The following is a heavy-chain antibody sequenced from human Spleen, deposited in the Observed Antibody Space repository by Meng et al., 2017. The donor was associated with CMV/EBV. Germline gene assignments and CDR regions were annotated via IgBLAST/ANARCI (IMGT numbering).Heavy chain of an antibody. CDR1: GGAFSGYY. D-gene: IGHD3-22*01. CDR3: ASAPYYYDSSGYHY. V-gene: IGHV4-34*01. CDR2: INHSGST. Sequence: VLRRAWCGSSLQPAETPSLPCAVYGGAFSGYYWSWIRQPPGKGLEWIGEINHSGSTNYNPSLKSRVTISVDTSKNQFSLKLSSVTAADTAVYYCASAPYYYDSSGYHYWGQGTLVTVSS. J-gene: IGHJ4*02.